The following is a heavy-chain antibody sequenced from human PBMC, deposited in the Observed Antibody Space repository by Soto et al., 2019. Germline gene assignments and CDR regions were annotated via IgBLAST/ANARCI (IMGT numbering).Heavy chain of an antibody. Sequence: PSETLSLTCTVSGGSISRYYWSWIRQPPGKGLEWIGYIYYSARTNYNPSLKSRVTISVDTSKNQFSLKLSSVTAADTAVYYCARISGSSSEYYYYYGMDVWGQGTTVTVSS. CDR2: IYYSART. J-gene: IGHJ6*02. CDR3: ARISGSSSEYYYYYGMDV. V-gene: IGHV4-59*01. D-gene: IGHD6-6*01. CDR1: GGSISRYY.